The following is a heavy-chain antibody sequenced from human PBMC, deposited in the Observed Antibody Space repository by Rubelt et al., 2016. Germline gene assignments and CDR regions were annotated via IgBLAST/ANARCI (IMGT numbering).Heavy chain of an antibody. Sequence: QVQLQESGPGLVKPSETLSLTCSVSGGSISTYYWTWIRQPPGKGLEWLAYMFYSGNTNYNPSLKSRVTISVDTSKNQFSLKLSCVTAADTAVYYCARYLRGAARGFDPWGQGTLVIVSS. J-gene: IGHJ5*02. CDR3: ARYLRGAARGFDP. V-gene: IGHV4-59*01. D-gene: IGHD6-6*01. CDR1: GGSISTYY. CDR2: MFYSGNT.